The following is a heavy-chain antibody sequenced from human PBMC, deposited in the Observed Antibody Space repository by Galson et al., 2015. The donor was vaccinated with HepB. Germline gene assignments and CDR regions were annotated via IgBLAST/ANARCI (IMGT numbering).Heavy chain of an antibody. CDR3: ARVEFGYSYGYDY. D-gene: IGHD5-18*01. Sequence: LRLSCAASGFTFSSYWMHWVRQAPGKGLVWVSRINSDGSSTSYADSVKGRFTISRDNAKNTLYLQMNSLRAEDTAVYYCARVEFGYSYGYDYWGQGTLVTVSS. J-gene: IGHJ4*02. CDR2: INSDGSST. CDR1: GFTFSSYW. V-gene: IGHV3-74*01.